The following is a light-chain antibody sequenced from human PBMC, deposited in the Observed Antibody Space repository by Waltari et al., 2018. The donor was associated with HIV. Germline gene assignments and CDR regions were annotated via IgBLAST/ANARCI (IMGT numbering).Light chain of an antibody. Sequence: SYVLTQPPSVSVAPGQTASMTCGGNNMGGKNVHWYQQKPGQAPVLVAYDNSDRPSGIPERISGSKSGNTATLTISRVEAGDEADYYCQVWDSSSDDWVFGGGTKLTVL. CDR3: QVWDSSSDDWV. CDR2: DNS. V-gene: IGLV3-21*02. CDR1: NMGGKN. J-gene: IGLJ3*02.